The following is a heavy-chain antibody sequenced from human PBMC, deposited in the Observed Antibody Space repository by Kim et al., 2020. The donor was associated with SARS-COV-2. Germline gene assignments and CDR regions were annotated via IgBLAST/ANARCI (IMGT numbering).Heavy chain of an antibody. CDR3: AREADYSSLDY. CDR1: GGSVSSGSYY. V-gene: IGHV4-61*01. D-gene: IGHD6-13*01. Sequence: SETLSLTCIVSGGSVSSGSYYWSWIRQPPGKGLEWIGYIYYSGSTNYNPSLKSRVTISVDTSKNQFSLKLSSVTAADTAVYYCAREADYSSLDYWGQGTLVTVSS. J-gene: IGHJ4*02. CDR2: IYYSGST.